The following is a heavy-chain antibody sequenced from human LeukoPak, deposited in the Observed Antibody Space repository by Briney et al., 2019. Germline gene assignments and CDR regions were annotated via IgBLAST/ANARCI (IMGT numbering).Heavy chain of an antibody. J-gene: IGHJ6*02. V-gene: IGHV1-69*13. Sequence: GTSVKVSCKAPRGTFSSSVIRWVRQAPGQGLEWMGGIIPIFGTANYAQKFQGRVTITADESTSTAYMELSSLRSEDTAVYYCARDRSVVVVAARIGDYYYGMDVWGQGTTVTVSS. CDR3: ARDRSVVVVAARIGDYYYGMDV. CDR1: RGTFSSSV. D-gene: IGHD2-15*01. CDR2: IIPIFGTA.